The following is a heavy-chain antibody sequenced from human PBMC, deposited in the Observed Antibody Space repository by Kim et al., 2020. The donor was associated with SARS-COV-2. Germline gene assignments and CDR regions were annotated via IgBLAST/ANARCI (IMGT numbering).Heavy chain of an antibody. Sequence: GGSLRLSCVASGFTFDDYAMHWVRQAPGKGLEWVSGITSNSRSLGYADSVKGRFTISRDSAKNSLLLQMNSLRPEDTALYYCAKDVRPYTRLSGPTDCYYGLDVWGQGTTVTVSS. V-gene: IGHV3-9*01. CDR2: ITSNSRSL. D-gene: IGHD3-10*01. CDR3: AKDVRPYTRLSGPTDCYYGLDV. J-gene: IGHJ6*02. CDR1: GFTFDDYA.